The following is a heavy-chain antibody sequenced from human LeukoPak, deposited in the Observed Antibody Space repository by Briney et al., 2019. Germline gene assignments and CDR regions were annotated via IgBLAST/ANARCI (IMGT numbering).Heavy chain of an antibody. J-gene: IGHJ3*02. CDR2: IYSGGST. V-gene: IGHV3-66*04. D-gene: IGHD3-3*01. CDR1: GFTVSSNY. Sequence: PGGSLRLSCAASGFTVSSNYMSWVRQAPGKGLEWVSVIYSGGSTYYADSVKGRFTISRDNSKNTLYLQMNSLRAEDTAVYYCARLGVTDYDFWSGYRSAFDIWGQGTMVTVSS. CDR3: ARLGVTDYDFWSGYRSAFDI.